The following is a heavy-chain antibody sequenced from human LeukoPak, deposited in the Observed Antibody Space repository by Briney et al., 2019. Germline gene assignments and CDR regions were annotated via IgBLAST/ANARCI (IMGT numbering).Heavy chain of an antibody. CDR1: GGSISSYY. J-gene: IGHJ4*02. D-gene: IGHD3-10*01. CDR3: ARAGGYYSSGSYLGY. Sequence: SETLSLTCTVSGGSISSYYWSWIRQPPGKGLEWIGYMYYRGSANYNPSLKSRLTISVDTSKNQFSLKLTSVTAADTAVYYCARAGGYYSSGSYLGYWGQGTPVTVSS. V-gene: IGHV4-59*01. CDR2: MYYRGSA.